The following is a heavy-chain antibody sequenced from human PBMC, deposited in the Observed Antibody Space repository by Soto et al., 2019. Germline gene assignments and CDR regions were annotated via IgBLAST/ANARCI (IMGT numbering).Heavy chain of an antibody. V-gene: IGHV3-21*01. D-gene: IGHD6-19*01. CDR2: ISSSSSYI. Sequence: EVQLVESGGGLVKPGGSLRLSCAASGFTFSSYSMNWVRQAPGKGLEWVSSISSSSSYIYYADSVKGRFTISRDNAKNSLYLQMNSLRAEDTAVYYCARDLDAVTGTSGDDYWGHGTLVTVSS. CDR3: ARDLDAVTGTSGDDY. CDR1: GFTFSSYS. J-gene: IGHJ4*01.